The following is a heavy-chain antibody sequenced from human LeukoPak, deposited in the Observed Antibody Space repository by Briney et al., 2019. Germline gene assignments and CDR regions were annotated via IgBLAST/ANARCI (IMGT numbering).Heavy chain of an antibody. CDR1: GYTFTSHG. V-gene: IGHV1-18*01. CDR2: INAYNGNT. J-gene: IGHJ6*03. CDR3: AREDGARYNYYYMDV. D-gene: IGHD1-14*01. Sequence: ASVKVSCKASGYTFTSHGISWVRQAPGQGLEWMGWINAYNGNTNYAQKFQGRVTITADESTSTAYMELSSLRSEDTAVYYCAREDGARYNYYYMDVWGKGTTVTVSS.